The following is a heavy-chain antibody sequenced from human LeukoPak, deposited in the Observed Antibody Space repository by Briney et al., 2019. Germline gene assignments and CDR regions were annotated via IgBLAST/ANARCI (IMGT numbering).Heavy chain of an antibody. V-gene: IGHV3-7*01. CDR3: ARTIAVAGTRAFDI. Sequence: GGSLRLSCGASGFTFDDYWMSWVRQAPGQGLEWVANIKQDGSEKYYVDSVKGRFTISRDNAKNSLYLQMNSLRAEDTAVYYCARTIAVAGTRAFDIWGQGTMVTVSS. D-gene: IGHD6-19*01. CDR1: GFTFDDYW. J-gene: IGHJ3*02. CDR2: IKQDGSEK.